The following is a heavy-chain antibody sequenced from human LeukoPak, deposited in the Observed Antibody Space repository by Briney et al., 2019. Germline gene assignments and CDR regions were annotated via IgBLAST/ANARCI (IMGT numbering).Heavy chain of an antibody. CDR1: GFTFSSYA. J-gene: IGHJ4*02. D-gene: IGHD3-22*01. Sequence: GGSLRLSCAASGFTFSSYAMSWVRQAPGKGLEWVSAISGSGGSTYYADSVKGRFTISRDNSKNTLYLQMTSLSAEDTAVYYCAKALAHYDSSGYQDYWGQGTLVTVSS. CDR3: AKALAHYDSSGYQDY. V-gene: IGHV3-23*01. CDR2: ISGSGGST.